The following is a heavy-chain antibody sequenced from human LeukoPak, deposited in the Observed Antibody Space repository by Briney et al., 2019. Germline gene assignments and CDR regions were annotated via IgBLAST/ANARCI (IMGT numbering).Heavy chain of an antibody. D-gene: IGHD3-22*01. J-gene: IGHJ3*02. V-gene: IGHV1-69*06. CDR2: IIPIFGTA. CDR1: GGTFSSYA. Sequence: SVKVSCKASGGTFSSYAISWVRQAPGQGLEWMGGIIPIFGTANYAQKFQGRVTITADKSTSTAYMELSSLRSEDTAVYYCARDPPPYYYYDSSGYARAQSTSKNDAFDIWGQGTMVTVSS. CDR3: ARDPPPYYYYDSSGYARAQSTSKNDAFDI.